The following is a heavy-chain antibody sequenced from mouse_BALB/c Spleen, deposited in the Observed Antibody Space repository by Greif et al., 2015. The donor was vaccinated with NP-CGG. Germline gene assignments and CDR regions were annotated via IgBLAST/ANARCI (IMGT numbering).Heavy chain of an antibody. J-gene: IGHJ4*01. CDR1: GFTFSSYA. V-gene: IGHV5-6-5*01. CDR3: ARGNDGYYYAMDY. Sequence: EVMLVESGGGLVKPGGSLKLSCAASGFTFSSYAMSWVRQTPEKRLEWVASISSGGSTYYPDSVKGRFTISRDNARNILYLQMSSLGSEDTAMYYCARGNDGYYYAMDYWGQGTSVTVSS. CDR2: ISSGGST. D-gene: IGHD2-3*01.